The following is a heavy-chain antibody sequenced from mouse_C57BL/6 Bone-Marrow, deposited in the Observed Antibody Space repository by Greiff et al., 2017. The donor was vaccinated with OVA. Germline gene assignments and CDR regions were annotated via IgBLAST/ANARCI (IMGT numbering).Heavy chain of an antibody. Sequence: EVKLVESGGGLVKPGGSLKLSCAASGFTFSSYAMSWVRQTPEKRLEWVATISDGGSYTYYPSPVQVRFTISRDNAKNNLYLQMSHLKSEDTAMYYCARDPLGRDFDVWGTGTTVTVSS. D-gene: IGHD4-1*01. V-gene: IGHV5-4*01. CDR1: GFTFSSYA. CDR2: ISDGGSYT. CDR3: ARDPLGRDFDV. J-gene: IGHJ1*03.